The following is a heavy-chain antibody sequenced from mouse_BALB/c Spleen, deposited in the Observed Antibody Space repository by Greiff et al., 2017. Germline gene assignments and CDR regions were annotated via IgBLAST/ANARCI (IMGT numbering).Heavy chain of an antibody. J-gene: IGHJ4*01. Sequence: QVQLQQSGAALVRPGTSVKVSCKASGYAFTNYLIGWVKQRPGQGLEWIGVINPGSGGTNYNEKFKGEATLTADKSSSTAYMQLSRLTSDDAAVYFCARLGYYAMDYWGQGTAVTVSS. CDR3: ARLGYYAMDY. V-gene: IGHV1-54*01. CDR2: INPGSGGT. CDR1: GYAFTNYL.